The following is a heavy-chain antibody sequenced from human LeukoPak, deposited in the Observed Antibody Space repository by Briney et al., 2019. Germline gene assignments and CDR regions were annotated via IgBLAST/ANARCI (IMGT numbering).Heavy chain of an antibody. CDR3: ARDPGSYGDYPFDI. D-gene: IGHD4-17*01. J-gene: IGHJ3*02. V-gene: IGHV3-33*01. CDR2: IWYDGSNK. Sequence: GGSLRLSCAASGFTFSSYGMHWVRQAPGKGLEWVAVIWYDGSNKYYADSVKGRFTISRDNSKSTLYLQMNSLRAEDTAVYYCARDPGSYGDYPFDIWGQGTMVTVSS. CDR1: GFTFSSYG.